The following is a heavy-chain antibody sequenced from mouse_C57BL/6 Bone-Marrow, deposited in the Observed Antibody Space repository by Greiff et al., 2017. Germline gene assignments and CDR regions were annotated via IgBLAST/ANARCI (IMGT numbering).Heavy chain of an antibody. D-gene: IGHD2-10*02. CDR1: GFTFSSYG. Sequence: EVMLVESGGDLVKPGGSLKLSCAASGFTFSSYGMSWVRQTPDKRLEWVATISSGGSYTYYPDSVKGRFTISRDNAKNTLYLQMSSLKSEDTAMYYCAVVSILYYYAMDYWVQGTSVTVSS. V-gene: IGHV5-6*02. CDR2: ISSGGSYT. J-gene: IGHJ4*01. CDR3: AVVSILYYYAMDY.